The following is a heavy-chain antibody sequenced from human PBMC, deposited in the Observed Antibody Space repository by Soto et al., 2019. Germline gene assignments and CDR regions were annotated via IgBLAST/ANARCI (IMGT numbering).Heavy chain of an antibody. J-gene: IGHJ4*02. CDR3: AKDQYRFGEFLTPLDY. D-gene: IGHD3-10*01. V-gene: IGHV3-7*01. CDR2: IKYDGSKK. Sequence: GSLRLSCAASGFTFRSYWMSWVRQAPGKGLEWVANIKYDGSKKYYVDSVKGRFTISRDNSKNTFFLQMNSLRAEDTAVYYCAKDQYRFGEFLTPLDYWGQGTLVTVSS. CDR1: GFTFRSYW.